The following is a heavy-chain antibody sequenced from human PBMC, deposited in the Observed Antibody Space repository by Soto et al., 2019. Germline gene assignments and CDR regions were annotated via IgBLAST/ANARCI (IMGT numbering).Heavy chain of an antibody. CDR3: ARADNWNYSDAFDI. V-gene: IGHV4-30-2*01. CDR1: GGSISSGGYS. J-gene: IGHJ3*02. Sequence: QLQLQESGSGLVKPSQTLSLTCPVSGGSISSGGYSWSWIRQPPGKGLEWIGYIYHSGSTYYNPSLKSRVTISVDRSKNQFSLKLSSVTAADTAVYYCARADNWNYSDAFDIWGQGTMVTVSS. D-gene: IGHD1-7*01. CDR2: IYHSGST.